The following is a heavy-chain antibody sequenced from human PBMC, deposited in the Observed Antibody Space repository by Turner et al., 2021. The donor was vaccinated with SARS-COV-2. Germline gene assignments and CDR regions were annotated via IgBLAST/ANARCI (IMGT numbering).Heavy chain of an antibody. J-gene: IGHJ4*02. Sequence: QVQLQESGPGLVKPSDPLSLTCTVSGGSISSSSYFWGWIRQPPTKELEWIGSIYYSGTTYYNPSLKSRVSLSIDPSKNQFSLNLTSVTAADTALFYCARQAAGQGLDYWGRGILVTVSS. V-gene: IGHV4-39*01. CDR1: GGSISSSSYF. CDR3: ARQAAGQGLDY. D-gene: IGHD3-10*01. CDR2: IYYSGTT.